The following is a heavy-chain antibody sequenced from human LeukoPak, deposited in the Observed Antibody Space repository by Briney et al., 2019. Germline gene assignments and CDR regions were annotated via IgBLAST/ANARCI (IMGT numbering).Heavy chain of an antibody. CDR3: ARAAQYDAFGI. J-gene: IGHJ3*02. V-gene: IGHV1-69*04. CDR2: IIPILGIA. Sequence: SVKVSCKASGGTFSSYAISWVRQAPGQGLEWMGRIIPILGIANYAQKFQGRVTITADKSTSTAYMELSSLRSEDTAVYYCARAAQYDAFGIWGQGTMVTVSS. D-gene: IGHD6-6*01. CDR1: GGTFSSYA.